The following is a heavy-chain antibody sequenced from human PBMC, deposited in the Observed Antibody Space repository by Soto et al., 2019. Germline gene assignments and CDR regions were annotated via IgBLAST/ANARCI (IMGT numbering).Heavy chain of an antibody. J-gene: IGHJ2*01. CDR2: IYSGGTT. V-gene: IGHV3-66*01. Sequence: EVPLVESGGGLVQPGGSLRLSCAASGFTVSSKFMSWVRQAPGKGLEWVSVIYSGGTTYYADSVKGRFTISRDNSKNTLNLPMNRPRAEHTAVYFCARDHSGSPYSDWYFDLWGCGTRVTVSS. CDR3: ARDHSGSPYSDWYFDL. CDR1: GFTVSSKF. D-gene: IGHD6-6*01.